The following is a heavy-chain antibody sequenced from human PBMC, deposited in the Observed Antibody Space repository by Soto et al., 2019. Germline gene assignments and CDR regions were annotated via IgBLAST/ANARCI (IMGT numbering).Heavy chain of an antibody. CDR3: ARVVRGVVNWFDP. J-gene: IGHJ5*02. D-gene: IGHD3-10*01. Sequence: HLVQSGPEVKRPGASITVSCMTSGDTFANFGLSWVRQAPGQGLEWMGWIATYNNNKNYAQKFQGRLTLTTDTSTSTAYMELESLGYDDTAVYYCARVVRGVVNWFDPWGQGTLVTVSS. CDR2: IATYNNNK. CDR1: GDTFANFG. V-gene: IGHV1-18*01.